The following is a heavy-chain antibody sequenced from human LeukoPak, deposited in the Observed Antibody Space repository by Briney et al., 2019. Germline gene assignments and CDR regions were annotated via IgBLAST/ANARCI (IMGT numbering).Heavy chain of an antibody. V-gene: IGHV3-48*03. Sequence: GGSLRLSCTASGLPFSSYEMNWVRQAPGKRLEWISYISSRGTTIYYADSVKGRFTISRDNAENSLYLQMNSLRAEDTAVYYCARVYDTSGYKTPPPDYWGQGTLVTVSS. J-gene: IGHJ4*02. CDR2: ISSRGTTI. CDR3: ARVYDTSGYKTPPPDY. D-gene: IGHD3-22*01. CDR1: GLPFSSYE.